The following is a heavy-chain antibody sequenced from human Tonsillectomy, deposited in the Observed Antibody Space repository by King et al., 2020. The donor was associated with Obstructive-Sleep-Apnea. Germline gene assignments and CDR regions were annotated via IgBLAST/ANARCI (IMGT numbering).Heavy chain of an antibody. CDR3: ARDLGEYYYDSSGYPYAFDI. J-gene: IGHJ3*02. CDR1: GGSISSSSYY. Sequence: QLQESGPGLVKPSETLSLTCTVSGGSISSSSYYWGWIRQPPGKGLEWIGSIYYSGSTYYNPSLKSRVTISVDTSKNQFSLKLSSVTAADTAVYYCARDLGEYYYDSSGYPYAFDIWGQGTMVTVSS. CDR2: IYYSGST. V-gene: IGHV4-39*07. D-gene: IGHD3-22*01.